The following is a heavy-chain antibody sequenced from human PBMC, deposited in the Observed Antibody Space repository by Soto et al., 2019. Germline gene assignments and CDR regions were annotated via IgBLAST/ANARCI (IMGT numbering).Heavy chain of an antibody. CDR1: GGSISSGTYY. CDR3: TRGGDAYKNGH. J-gene: IGHJ4*02. CDR2: IHYSGST. V-gene: IGHV4-61*01. D-gene: IGHD2-21*01. Sequence: SATLSLTCTVSGGSISSGTYYWSWIRQPPGKGLEWIGFIHYSGSTNYNPSLKSRVTMSVDTSKNQFSLKLTSVNAADTAVYYCTRGGDAYKNGHWGQGTLVTVSS.